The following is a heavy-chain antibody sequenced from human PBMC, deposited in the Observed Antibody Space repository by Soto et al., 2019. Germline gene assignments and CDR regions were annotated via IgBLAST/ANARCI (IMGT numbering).Heavy chain of an antibody. V-gene: IGHV3-33*01. CDR3: ARDGGDYAFWNGYYFDY. D-gene: IGHD3-3*01. CDR2: IWYDGSNK. CDR1: GFTFSSYG. Sequence: GGSLRLSCAASGFTFSSYGMHWVRQAPGKGLEWVAVIWYDGSNKFYVDSVKGRFTMSRDNSKNTLYLQMNSLRAEDTAVYYCARDGGDYAFWNGYYFDYWGQGALVTVSS. J-gene: IGHJ4*02.